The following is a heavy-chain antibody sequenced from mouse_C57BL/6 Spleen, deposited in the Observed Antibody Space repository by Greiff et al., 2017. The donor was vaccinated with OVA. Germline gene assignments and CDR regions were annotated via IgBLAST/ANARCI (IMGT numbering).Heavy chain of an antibody. J-gene: IGHJ4*01. Sequence: VKLQESGAELVRPGTSVKVSCKASGYAFTNYLIEWVKQRPGQGLEWIGVINPGSGGTNYNEKFKGKATLTADKSSSTAYMQLSSLTSEDSAVYFCARSGDYDVGYYAMDYWGQGTSVTVSS. CDR1: GYAFTNYL. V-gene: IGHV1-54*01. CDR3: ARSGDYDVGYYAMDY. D-gene: IGHD2-4*01. CDR2: INPGSGGT.